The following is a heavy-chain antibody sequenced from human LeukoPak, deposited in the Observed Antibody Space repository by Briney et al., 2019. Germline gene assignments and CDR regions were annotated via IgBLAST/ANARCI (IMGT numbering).Heavy chain of an antibody. J-gene: IGHJ4*02. CDR1: GYTFTSDG. Sequence: ASVKVSCKASGYTFTSDGISWVRQAPGQGLEWMGWISAYNGNTNYAQNLQGRVTMTTDTSTSTAYMELRSLRSDDTAVYYCARDQGTYYDILTGSNFDYWGQGTLVTVSS. CDR2: ISAYNGNT. CDR3: ARDQGTYYDILTGSNFDY. D-gene: IGHD3-9*01. V-gene: IGHV1-18*01.